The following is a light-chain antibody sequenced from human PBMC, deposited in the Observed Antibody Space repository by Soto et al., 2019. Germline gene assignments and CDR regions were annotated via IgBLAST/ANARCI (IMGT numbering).Light chain of an antibody. CDR3: QQYYSYPPT. V-gene: IGKV1-8*01. CDR1: QGISSY. CDR2: AAS. J-gene: IGKJ1*01. Sequence: AILMPQTPSSLSASAGDRFTMACLASQGISSYLAWYQQKPGKAPKLLIYAASTLQSGVPSRFSGSGSGTDFTLTISCLQSEDFATYYCQQYYSYPPTFGQRTKVDIK.